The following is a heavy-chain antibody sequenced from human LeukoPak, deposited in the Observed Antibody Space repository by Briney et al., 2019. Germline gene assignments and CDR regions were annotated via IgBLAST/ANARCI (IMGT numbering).Heavy chain of an antibody. V-gene: IGHV4-59*01. CDR2: IYYSGST. CDR3: ARSWGSPMGYYMDV. Sequence: SETLSLTCTVSGGSISSYYWSWIRQPPGKGLEWIGYIYYSGSTNYNPSLKSRVTISVDTSKNQFSLKLSSVTAADTAVYYCARSWGSPMGYYMDVWGKGTTVTVSS. D-gene: IGHD3-16*01. CDR1: GGSISSYY. J-gene: IGHJ6*03.